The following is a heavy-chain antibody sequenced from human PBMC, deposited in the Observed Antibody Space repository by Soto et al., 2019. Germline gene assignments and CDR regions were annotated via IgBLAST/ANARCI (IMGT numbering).Heavy chain of an antibody. CDR2: INAGNGST. CDR3: ARCPDSSGWYETGRYYFDY. D-gene: IGHD6-19*01. CDR1: GYTFTSYA. Sequence: ASVKFSCKASGYTFTSYAMHWLRQAPGQRLEWMGWINAGNGSTKYSQKFQGRVTITRYTSASTAYMEMSSVRSEDTAVYYCARCPDSSGWYETGRYYFDYCGQGTLVTVSS. J-gene: IGHJ4*02. V-gene: IGHV1-3*01.